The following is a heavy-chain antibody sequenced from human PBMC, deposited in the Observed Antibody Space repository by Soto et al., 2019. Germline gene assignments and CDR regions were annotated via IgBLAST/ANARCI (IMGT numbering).Heavy chain of an antibody. CDR3: ATRKDSSSAGTNYFDY. D-gene: IGHD6-13*01. V-gene: IGHV1-24*01. J-gene: IGHJ4*02. CDR1: GYTLTELS. Sequence: ASVKVSCKVSGYTLTELSMHWVRQAPGKGLEWMGGFDPEDGETIYAQKFQGRVTMTEDTSTDTAYMELSSLRSEDTAVYYCATRKDSSSAGTNYFDYWGQGTLVTVSS. CDR2: FDPEDGET.